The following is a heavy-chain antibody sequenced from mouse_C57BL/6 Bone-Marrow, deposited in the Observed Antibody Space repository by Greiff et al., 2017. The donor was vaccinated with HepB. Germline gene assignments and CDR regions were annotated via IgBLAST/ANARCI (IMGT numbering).Heavy chain of an antibody. J-gene: IGHJ4*01. D-gene: IGHD3-2*02. CDR1: GFNIKDDY. CDR2: IDPENGDT. V-gene: IGHV14-4*01. CDR3: TTDSSGYYYAMDY. Sequence: EVKLEESGAELVRPGASVKLSCTASGFNIKDDYMHWVKQRPEQGLEWIGWIDPENGDTEYASKFQGKATITADTSSNTAYLQLSSLTSEDTAVYYCTTDSSGYYYAMDYWGQGTSVTVSS.